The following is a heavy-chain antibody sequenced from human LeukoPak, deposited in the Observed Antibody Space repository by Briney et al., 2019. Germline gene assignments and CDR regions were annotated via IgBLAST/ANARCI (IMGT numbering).Heavy chain of an antibody. Sequence: GGSLRLSCAASGFTFSSYGMHWVRQAPGKGLEWVAFIRYDGSNKYYADSVKGRFTISRDNSKNTLYLQMNSLRAEDTAVYYCAKDRPSSNPYYFDYWGQGTLVTVSS. V-gene: IGHV3-30*02. CDR1: GFTFSSYG. J-gene: IGHJ4*02. CDR3: AKDRPSSNPYYFDY. D-gene: IGHD4-11*01. CDR2: IRYDGSNK.